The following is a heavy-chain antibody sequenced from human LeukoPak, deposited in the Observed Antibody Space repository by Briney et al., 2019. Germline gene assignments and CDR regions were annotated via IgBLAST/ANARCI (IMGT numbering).Heavy chain of an antibody. CDR1: GYTFSSYD. Sequence: ASVKVSCKASGYTFSSYDINWVRQATGQGLEWMGWMNPKRGNTGYAHKFQGRVTITRNTSITTAYMELSSLRSEDTAVYYCARSGHYYDSSGYYSTLDYWGQGTLVTVSS. CDR2: MNPKRGNT. D-gene: IGHD3-22*01. V-gene: IGHV1-8*03. J-gene: IGHJ4*02. CDR3: ARSGHYYDSSGYYSTLDY.